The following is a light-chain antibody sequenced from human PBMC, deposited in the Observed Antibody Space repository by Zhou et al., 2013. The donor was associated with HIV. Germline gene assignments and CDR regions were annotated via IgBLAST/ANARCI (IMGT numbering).Light chain of an antibody. CDR2: DAS. CDR1: QDLSINS. J-gene: IGKJ4*01. V-gene: IGKV3-20*01. Sequence: EIVLTQSPGTLSLAPGKRATLSCMASQDLSINSLAWYQQKPGQAPRLLVFDASNRATGIPARFSGSGSGTDFTLTISSLEPEDFATYYCLQHNSYPLTFGGGTKVEIK. CDR3: LQHNSYPLT.